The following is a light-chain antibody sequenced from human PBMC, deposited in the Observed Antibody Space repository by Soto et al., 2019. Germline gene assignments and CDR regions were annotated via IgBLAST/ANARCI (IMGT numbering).Light chain of an antibody. CDR2: EGS. J-gene: IGLJ1*01. CDR1: SDDIGRYNQ. CDR3: CSYVGSTTYV. Sequence: ALTQPASVSGSPGQSITIACTGSSDDIGRYNQVSWYQQHPGKAPKVMIYEGSQRPSGVSNRFSGSKSGNTASLTISGLQAEDEADYYCCSYVGSTTYVFGSGTKVTV. V-gene: IGLV2-23*01.